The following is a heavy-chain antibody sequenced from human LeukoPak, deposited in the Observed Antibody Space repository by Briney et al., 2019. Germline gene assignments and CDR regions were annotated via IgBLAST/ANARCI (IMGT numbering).Heavy chain of an antibody. V-gene: IGHV4-34*01. CDR3: AIYPGYSSSWGYFVY. CDR1: GGSFSGYY. CDR2: INHGAST. Sequence: MTSETLSLTCAVYGGSFSGYYRRWIPQPQGKGLVWIGEINHGASTNYNPSLKSRVTISVDTSKNQFSLKLSSVTAADTAVYYCAIYPGYSSSWGYFVYWGQGTLVTVSS. J-gene: IGHJ4*02. D-gene: IGHD6-13*01.